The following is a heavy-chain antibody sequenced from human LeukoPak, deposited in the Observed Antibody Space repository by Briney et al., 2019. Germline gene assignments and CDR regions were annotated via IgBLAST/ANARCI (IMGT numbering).Heavy chain of an antibody. Sequence: PSETLSLTCAVYGGSFSGYYWSWIRQPPGKGLEWIGEINHSGSTNYNPSLKSRVTISVDTSKNQFSLKLSSVTAADTAVYYCARAPLWQWLVPGYFDYWGQGTLVTVSS. CDR2: INHSGST. V-gene: IGHV4-34*01. CDR1: GGSFSGYY. D-gene: IGHD6-19*01. J-gene: IGHJ4*02. CDR3: ARAPLWQWLVPGYFDY.